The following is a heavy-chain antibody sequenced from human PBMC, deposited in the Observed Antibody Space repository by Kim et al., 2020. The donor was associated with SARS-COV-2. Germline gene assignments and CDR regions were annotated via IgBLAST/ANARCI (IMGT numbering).Heavy chain of an antibody. D-gene: IGHD1-7*01. V-gene: IGHV3-7*01. J-gene: IGHJ4*02. CDR2: KQVGSET. Sequence: KQVGSETNYWDSVQGRFTISRDNAKNSLFVQMNSLRAVDTAVYYCTRDLELWGQGALVTVSS. CDR3: TRDLEL.